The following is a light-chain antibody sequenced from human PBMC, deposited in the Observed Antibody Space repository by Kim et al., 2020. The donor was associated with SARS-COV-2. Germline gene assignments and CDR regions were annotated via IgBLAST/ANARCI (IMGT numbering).Light chain of an antibody. V-gene: IGKV4-1*01. CDR2: WAS. CDR3: QQYYSTPWT. Sequence: TINCKSSQSVLYRSNNNNFFSWYQQTPAPPPTLLFYWASTRESGVPARFRGSGSGTYFTLTISSLHAEDVAVYYSQQYYSTPWTFGQGTKVDIK. CDR1: QSVLYRSNNNNF. J-gene: IGKJ1*01.